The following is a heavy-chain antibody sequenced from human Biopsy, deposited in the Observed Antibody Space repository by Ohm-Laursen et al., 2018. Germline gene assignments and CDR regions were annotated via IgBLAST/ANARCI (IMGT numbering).Heavy chain of an antibody. CDR3: ARIPILMVPAALVYRHRRHLQGLDV. Sequence: ATQTLTLTGTLSGFSVNTRGMSVTWIRQAPGKALEWLARIDWVDAKLYNEALKTRLAISKETSENPVVLTLSDVDPLDTATYYCARIPILMVPAALVYRHRRHLQGLDVWGQGTTVIVSS. D-gene: IGHD2-2*01. J-gene: IGHJ6*02. V-gene: IGHV2-70*16. CDR2: IDWVDAK. CDR1: GFSVNTRGMS.